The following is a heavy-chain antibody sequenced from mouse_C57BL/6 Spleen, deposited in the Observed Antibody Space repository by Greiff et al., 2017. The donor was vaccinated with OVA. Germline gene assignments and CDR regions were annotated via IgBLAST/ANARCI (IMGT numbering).Heavy chain of an antibody. V-gene: IGHV6-3*01. CDR1: GFTFSNYW. J-gene: IGHJ3*01. D-gene: IGHD2-10*01. Sequence: EVQLQESGGGLVQPGGSMKLSCAASGFTFSNYWMNWVRQSPEKGLEWVAQIRLKSDNYATHYAESVKGRFTISRDDSKSSVYLQMNKFRADDAGIYYCPGPLLLFAYWGQGTLVTVSA. CDR3: PGPLLLFAY. CDR2: IRLKSDNYAT.